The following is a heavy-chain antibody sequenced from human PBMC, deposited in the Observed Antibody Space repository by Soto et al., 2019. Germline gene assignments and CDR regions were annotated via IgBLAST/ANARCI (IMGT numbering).Heavy chain of an antibody. CDR2: ISGSGGST. D-gene: IGHD2-2*03. V-gene: IGHV3-23*01. CDR1: GFTFSSYA. Sequence: GGSLRLSCAASGFTFSSYAMSWVRQAPGKGLEWVSAISGSGGSTYYADSVKGRFPISRDNSKNTLYLQMNSLRAEDTAVYYCAKDLDIVVVPAAMLGDNWFDPWGQGTLVTVSS. CDR3: AKDLDIVVVPAAMLGDNWFDP. J-gene: IGHJ5*02.